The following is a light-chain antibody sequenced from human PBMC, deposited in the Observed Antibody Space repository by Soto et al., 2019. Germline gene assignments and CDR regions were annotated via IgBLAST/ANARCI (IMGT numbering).Light chain of an antibody. CDR1: SSNIASNT. CDR3: ASRDDSLNGHV. Sequence: QSALTQPPSASGTPGQRVTVSCSGSSSNIASNTVNWYQQLPGTAPKLLIYSNDQRPSGVPDRFSASKSGTSASLAISGLQSEDEADYYCASRDDSLNGHVFGTGTKVTVL. J-gene: IGLJ1*01. CDR2: SND. V-gene: IGLV1-44*01.